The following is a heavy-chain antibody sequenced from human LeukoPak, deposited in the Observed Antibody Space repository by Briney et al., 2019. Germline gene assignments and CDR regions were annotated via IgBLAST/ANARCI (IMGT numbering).Heavy chain of an antibody. J-gene: IGHJ4*02. CDR2: IYYSGST. V-gene: IGHV4-59*01. CDR1: GSSISSYY. CDR3: ARRGYCSGGSCYSFDY. D-gene: IGHD2-15*01. Sequence: TSETLSLSCTVSGSSISSYYWSWIRLPPGKGLEWIGYIYYSGSTNYNPSLKSQVTISVDTSKNQCSLKLKSGTAADTAVYYCARRGYCSGGSCYSFDYWGQGTLVTVSS.